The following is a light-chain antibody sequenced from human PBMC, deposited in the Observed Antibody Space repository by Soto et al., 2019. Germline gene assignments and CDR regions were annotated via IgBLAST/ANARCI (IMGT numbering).Light chain of an antibody. Sequence: EVVMTQSPATLFVSPGERVTVSCRASQSVSSNLAWYQQKPGQAPRLLIYEASTRAADTPVRFSGSGYGRQFTLTISSLQSEDFVVYFCHQYNDGPGGTFGQGTKVGIK. V-gene: IGKV3-15*01. CDR1: QSVSSN. CDR3: HQYNDGPGGT. J-gene: IGKJ1*01. CDR2: EAS.